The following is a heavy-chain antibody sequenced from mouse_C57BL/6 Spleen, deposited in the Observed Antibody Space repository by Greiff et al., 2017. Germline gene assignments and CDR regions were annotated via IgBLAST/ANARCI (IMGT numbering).Heavy chain of an antibody. J-gene: IGHJ3*01. CDR1: GYAFSSYW. CDR3: ARDSSGPFAY. V-gene: IGHV1-80*01. D-gene: IGHD3-2*02. Sequence: VQLQESGAELVKPGASVKISCKASGYAFSSYWMNWVKQRPGKGLEWIGKIYPGDGDTNYNGKFKGKATLTADKSSSTAYMQLSSLTSEDSAVYFCARDSSGPFAYWGQGTLVTVSA. CDR2: IYPGDGDT.